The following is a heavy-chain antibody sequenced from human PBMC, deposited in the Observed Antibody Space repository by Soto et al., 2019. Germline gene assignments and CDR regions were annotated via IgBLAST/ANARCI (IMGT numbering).Heavy chain of an antibody. CDR2: IYWDDYK. Sequence: SGPTLVNPTQTLTLTCTFSGFSLSTSGVGVGWIRQPPGEALEWLALIYWDDYKHFSPSLESRLTITKDTSKNQVVLTMANMDPVDTATYYCVHKGGGDRILDYWGQGTLVTVSS. J-gene: IGHJ4*02. CDR1: GFSLSTSGVG. V-gene: IGHV2-5*02. CDR3: VHKGGGDRILDY. D-gene: IGHD3-16*01.